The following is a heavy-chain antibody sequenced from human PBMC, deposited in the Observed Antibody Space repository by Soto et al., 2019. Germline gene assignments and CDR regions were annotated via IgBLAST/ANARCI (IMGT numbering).Heavy chain of an antibody. Sequence: QVQLVQSGAEVKKPGSSLKVSCKSSGGTFSSYAISWVRQAPGQGLEWLGGIIPIFNKVNYAQKSQGRVTLTADDSTSTAYMELSSLRSDDTAAYYCARAPIRLCSGDNCYSGLDSWGQGTLVIVSS. J-gene: IGHJ4*02. CDR1: GGTFSSYA. CDR3: ARAPIRLCSGDNCYSGLDS. D-gene: IGHD2-15*01. V-gene: IGHV1-69*12. CDR2: IIPIFNKV.